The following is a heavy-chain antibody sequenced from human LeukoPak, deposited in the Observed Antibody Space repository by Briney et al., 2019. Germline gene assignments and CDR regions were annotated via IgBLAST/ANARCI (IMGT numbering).Heavy chain of an antibody. CDR1: GESFSGYY. V-gene: IGHV4-34*01. D-gene: IGHD1-1*01. Sequence: PSETLSLTCAVYGESFSGYYWTWIRQPPGKGLEWIGQINHSGSTNYNPSLKSRVTISVATSKNQFSLNLNSVTAADTAVYYCARRGSTRTTTVDYWGQGTLVTVSS. J-gene: IGHJ4*02. CDR3: ARRGSTRTTTVDY. CDR2: INHSGST.